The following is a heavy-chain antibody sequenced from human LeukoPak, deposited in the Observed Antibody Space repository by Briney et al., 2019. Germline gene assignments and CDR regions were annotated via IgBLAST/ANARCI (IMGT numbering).Heavy chain of an antibody. Sequence: SETLSLTCTVSGGSISSSSYYWGWIRQPPGKGLEWIGSIYYSGSTYYNPSLKSRVTISVDTSKNQFSLKLSSVTAADTAVYYCARDDIVVVPAAGVYNWFDPWGQGTLVTVSS. V-gene: IGHV4-39*07. CDR2: IYYSGST. CDR3: ARDDIVVVPAAGVYNWFDP. D-gene: IGHD2-2*01. J-gene: IGHJ5*02. CDR1: GGSISSSSYY.